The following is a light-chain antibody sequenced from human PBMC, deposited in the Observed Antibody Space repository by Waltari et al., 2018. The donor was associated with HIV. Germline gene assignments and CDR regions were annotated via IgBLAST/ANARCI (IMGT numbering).Light chain of an antibody. Sequence: QSALTQPASVSGSPGQSITISCTGTSSDLVSWYQQHPDKAPKVMIFEVSKRPSGVSNRFSGSKSGNTASLTISGLQAEDEADYYCCSYVGSGTWVF. CDR1: SSDL. J-gene: IGLJ3*02. CDR3: CSYVGSGTWV. V-gene: IGLV2-23*02. CDR2: EVS.